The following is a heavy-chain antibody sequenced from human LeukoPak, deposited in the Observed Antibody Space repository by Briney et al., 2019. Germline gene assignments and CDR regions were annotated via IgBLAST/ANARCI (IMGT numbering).Heavy chain of an antibody. CDR3: ARDLVYYALFDY. D-gene: IGHD3-10*01. CDR2: INPNSGGT. V-gene: IGHV1-2*02. CDR1: GYTFTGYY. Sequence: ASVKVSCKASGYTFTGYYMHWVRQAPGQELEWMGGINPNSGGTNYAQKFQGRVTMTRDTSISTAYMELSRLRSDDTAAYYCARDLVYYALFDYWGQGTLVTVSS. J-gene: IGHJ4*02.